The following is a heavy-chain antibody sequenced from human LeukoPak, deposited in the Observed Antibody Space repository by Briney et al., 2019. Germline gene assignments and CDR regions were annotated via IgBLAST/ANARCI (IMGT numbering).Heavy chain of an antibody. CDR3: ARDPGHDTSNYGGLDF. V-gene: IGHV1-2*02. Sequence: ASVKVSCKTSGYRFTGYYMHWVRQAPGQGLEWMGWINPKSGDPIYVQKFHGRVTLTRDTSIDTVYLELSSLKSDDTAVYYCARDPGHDTSNYGGLDFWGQGTLVTVSS. CDR1: GYRFTGYY. CDR2: INPKSGDP. D-gene: IGHD4-11*01. J-gene: IGHJ4*02.